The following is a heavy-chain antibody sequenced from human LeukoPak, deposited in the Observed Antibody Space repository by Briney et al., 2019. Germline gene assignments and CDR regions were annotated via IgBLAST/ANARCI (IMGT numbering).Heavy chain of an antibody. J-gene: IGHJ4*02. CDR1: GFTFSNYW. V-gene: IGHV3-74*01. CDR2: INTDGGST. Sequence: GGSLRLSCAASGFTFSNYWMHWVRQGPGKGLVWVSRINTDGGSTSYADSVKGRFTISRDNAKNTVLLQMNSLRVEDTAVYYCARDLGYYASSANWGQGTLVTVSS. D-gene: IGHD3-22*01. CDR3: ARDLGYYASSAN.